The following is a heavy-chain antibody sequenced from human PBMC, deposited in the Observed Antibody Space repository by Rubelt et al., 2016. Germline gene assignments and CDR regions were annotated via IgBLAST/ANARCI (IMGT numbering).Heavy chain of an antibody. J-gene: IGHJ4*02. V-gene: IGHV4-59*01. Sequence: QVQLQESGPGLVEPSETLSLTCTVSGGSISSYYWSWIRQPPGKGLEWIGYIYYSGSTNYNPSLKSRVTISVDTSKNQFSLKLSSVTAADTAVYYCARFPKDGGYTSFDYWGQGTLVTVSS. CDR2: IYYSGST. CDR3: ARFPKDGGYTSFDY. D-gene: IGHD6-13*01. CDR1: GGSISSYY.